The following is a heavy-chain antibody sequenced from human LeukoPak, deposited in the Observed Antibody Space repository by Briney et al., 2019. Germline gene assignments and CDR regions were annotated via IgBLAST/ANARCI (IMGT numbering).Heavy chain of an antibody. CDR1: GGSISSISYY. CDR2: IYYSGST. CDR3: ARLRYDFWSGYLDY. J-gene: IGHJ4*02. D-gene: IGHD3-3*01. Sequence: SETLSLTCTVSGGSISSISYYWGWIRQRPGKGLEWIGSIYYSGSTYYNPSLKSRVTISVDTSKNQFSLKLSSVTAADTAVYYCARLRYDFWSGYLDYWGQGTLVTVSS. V-gene: IGHV4-39*01.